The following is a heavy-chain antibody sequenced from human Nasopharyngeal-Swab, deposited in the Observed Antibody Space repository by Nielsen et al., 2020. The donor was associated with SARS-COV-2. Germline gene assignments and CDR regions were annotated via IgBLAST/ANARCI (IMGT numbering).Heavy chain of an antibody. V-gene: IGHV1-24*01. D-gene: IGHD5-18*01. CDR2: FDPEDGET. CDR3: ATGPIVDTAMDY. Sequence: ASVKVSCKVSGYTLTELSMHWVRQAPGKGLEWMGGFDPEDGETIYAQKFQGRVTMTEDTSTDTAYTELSSLRSEDTAVYYCATGPIVDTAMDYWGQGTLVTVSS. CDR1: GYTLTELS. J-gene: IGHJ4*02.